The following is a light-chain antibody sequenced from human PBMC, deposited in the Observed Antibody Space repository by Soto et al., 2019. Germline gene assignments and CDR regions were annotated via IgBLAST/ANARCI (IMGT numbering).Light chain of an antibody. CDR3: AAWDDSLKGKV. V-gene: IGLV1-44*01. CDR1: SSNIGSNT. CDR2: SNN. J-gene: IGLJ2*01. Sequence: QLVLTQPPSASGTPGQRVTISCSGSSSNIGSNTVNWYRQLPGTAPKLLIYSNNQRPSGVPDRFSGSKSGTSASLAISGLQSEDEADYYCAAWDDSLKGKVFGGGTKVTVL.